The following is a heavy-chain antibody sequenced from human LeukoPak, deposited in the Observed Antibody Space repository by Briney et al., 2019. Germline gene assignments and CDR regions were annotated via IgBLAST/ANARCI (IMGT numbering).Heavy chain of an antibody. J-gene: IGHJ4*02. CDR1: GFTFTRHG. CDR3: VRDGGYYGPDS. CDR2: INQVASEK. V-gene: IGHV3-7*04. D-gene: IGHD3-10*01. Sequence: GGSLRLSCAASGFTFTRHGMHWVRQAPGKGLEWVANINQVASEKNYVDSVKGRFTISRDNAKNSLYLQMNSVRAEDTAMYYCVRDGGYYGPDSWGQGALVSVSS.